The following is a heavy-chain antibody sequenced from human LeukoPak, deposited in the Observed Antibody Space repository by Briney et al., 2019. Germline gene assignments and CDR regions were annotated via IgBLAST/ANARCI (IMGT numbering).Heavy chain of an antibody. J-gene: IGHJ4*02. D-gene: IGHD5-12*01. V-gene: IGHV3-48*02. Sequence: GGSLRLSCAASGFTFSNFWMTWVRQAPGKGLEWVSYISSSSSTIFYADSVKGRFTISRDNAKNSLYLQMSSLRDEDTAVYYCARRYSGYDYEDFWGQGTLVTVSS. CDR3: ARRYSGYDYEDF. CDR2: ISSSSSTI. CDR1: GFTFSNFW.